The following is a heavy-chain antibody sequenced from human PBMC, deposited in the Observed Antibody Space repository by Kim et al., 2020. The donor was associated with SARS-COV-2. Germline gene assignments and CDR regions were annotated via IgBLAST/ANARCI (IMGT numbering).Heavy chain of an antibody. D-gene: IGHD5-18*01. J-gene: IGHJ6*02. CDR3: ARVKAMVTAVYYYYYGMDV. Sequence: GESLKISCKGSGYSFTSYWIGWVRQMHGKGLEWMGIIYPGVSDTRYSPSFQGQVTISADKSISTAYLQWSSLKASDTAMYYCARVKAMVTAVYYYYYGMDVWGHGTTVTISS. CDR2: IYPGVSDT. V-gene: IGHV5-51*01. CDR1: GYSFTSYW.